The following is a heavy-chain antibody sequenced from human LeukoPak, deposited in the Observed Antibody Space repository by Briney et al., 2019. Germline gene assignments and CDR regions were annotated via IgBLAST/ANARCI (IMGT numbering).Heavy chain of an antibody. CDR3: ARWKMELQRNAFDF. D-gene: IGHD1-26*01. V-gene: IGHV3-7*01. CDR2: IKQDGSEK. Sequence: GGSLRLSCAASGFTFSRYWMSWVRQAPGKGLEWVANIKQDGSEKYYVDSVKGRFTISRDNAKNSLYLQMNSLRAEDTAVYYCARWKMELQRNAFDFWGQGTVVTVSS. J-gene: IGHJ3*01. CDR1: GFTFSRYW.